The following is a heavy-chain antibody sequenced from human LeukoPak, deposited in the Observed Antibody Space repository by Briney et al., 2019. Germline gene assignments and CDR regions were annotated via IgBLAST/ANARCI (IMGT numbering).Heavy chain of an antibody. CDR1: GGTFNNYA. CDR3: ARGDGYCSGGSCMIFDY. V-gene: IGHV1-18*01. J-gene: IGHJ4*02. CDR2: ISAYNGNT. D-gene: IGHD2-15*01. Sequence: ASVKVSCKASGGTFNNYAINWVRQAPGQGLEWMGWISAYNGNTNSAQKLQGRVTMTTDTSTSTGYMELRSLRSDDTAVYYCARGDGYCSGGSCMIFDYWGQGTLVTVSS.